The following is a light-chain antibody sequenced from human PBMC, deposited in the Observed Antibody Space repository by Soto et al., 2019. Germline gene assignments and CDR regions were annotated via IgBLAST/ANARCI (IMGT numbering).Light chain of an antibody. CDR3: SSYAGNIGVR. V-gene: IGLV2-11*01. CDR2: DVI. J-gene: IGLJ2*01. CDR1: SSDIGGYNY. Sequence: QSALTQPRSVSGSPGQSVTISCTGTSSDIGGYNYVSWYQQHPGKAPKLMIYDVIKRPSGVPDRFSGSKSGNTASLTIYGLQAEDEADYYCSSYAGNIGVRFGGGTKLTVL.